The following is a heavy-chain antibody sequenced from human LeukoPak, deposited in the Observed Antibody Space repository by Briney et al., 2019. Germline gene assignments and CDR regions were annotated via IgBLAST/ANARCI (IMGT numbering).Heavy chain of an antibody. CDR1: GFTFSSYA. D-gene: IGHD6-19*01. CDR2: INSDGSST. CDR3: ARGGIAVAGTLD. Sequence: GGSLRLSCAASGFTFSSYAMNWVRHAPGKGLVWVSRINSDGSSTSYADSVKGRFTISRDNAKNTLYLQMNSLRAEDTAVYYCARGGIAVAGTLDWGQGTLVTVSS. V-gene: IGHV3-74*01. J-gene: IGHJ4*02.